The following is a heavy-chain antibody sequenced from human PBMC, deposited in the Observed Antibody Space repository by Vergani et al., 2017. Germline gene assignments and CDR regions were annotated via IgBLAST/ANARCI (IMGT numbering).Heavy chain of an antibody. CDR2: INSDGSST. Sequence: EVQLVESGGGLVQPGGSLRLSCAASGFTFSSYWMHWVRQAPGKGLVWVSRINSDGSSTSYADSVKGRFTISRDNAKNTLYLQMNSLRAEDTAVYYCARESRGGYPWFEGSFCGQGTLVTVSS. V-gene: IGHV3-74*01. J-gene: IGHJ4*02. CDR3: ARESRGGYPWFEGSF. CDR1: GFTFSSYW. D-gene: IGHD3-10*01.